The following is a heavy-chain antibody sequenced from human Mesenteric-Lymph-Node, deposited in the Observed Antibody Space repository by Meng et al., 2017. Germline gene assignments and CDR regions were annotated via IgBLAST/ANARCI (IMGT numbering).Heavy chain of an antibody. CDR1: GGPISSNGYY. J-gene: IGHJ4*02. CDR2: TYHSGST. Sequence: QLLPQESGPGFAKPPEPLSLTCTVSGGPISSNGYYWDWVRQPQGKGLEWIGATYHSGSTSYNPSLQSRVTMFVDTSKNQFSLMLTSVTATDTAVYYCARRRGGSGRDCWGQGTLVTVSS. V-gene: IGHV4-39*01. D-gene: IGHD3-10*01. CDR3: ARRRGGSGRDC.